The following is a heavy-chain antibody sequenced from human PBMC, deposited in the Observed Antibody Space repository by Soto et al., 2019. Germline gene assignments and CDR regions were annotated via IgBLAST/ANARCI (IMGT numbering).Heavy chain of an antibody. J-gene: IGHJ6*04. CDR1: GFTFSSYG. D-gene: IGHD3-10*01. CDR3: ARGWFGPDV. CDR2: ISYDGSNK. V-gene: IGHV3-30*03. Sequence: GGSLRLSCAASGFTFSSYGMHWVRQAPGKGLEWVAVISYDGSNKSYADSVKGRFTISRDNAKNTVYLQMNSLRVEDTAVYYCARGWFGPDVWGKGTTVTVSS.